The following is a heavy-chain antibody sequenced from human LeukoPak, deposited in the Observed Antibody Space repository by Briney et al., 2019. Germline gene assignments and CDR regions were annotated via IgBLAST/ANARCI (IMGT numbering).Heavy chain of an antibody. Sequence: GGSLRLSCAASGFTFSSYAMSWVRQAPGKGLEWVSAISGSGGSTYYADSVKGRFTISRDNSKNTLYLQMNSPRAEDTAVYYCAKWGRLLSSGYHYYFDYWGQGTLVTVSS. CDR3: AKWGRLLSSGYHYYFDY. J-gene: IGHJ4*02. D-gene: IGHD3-22*01. CDR2: ISGSGGST. CDR1: GFTFSSYA. V-gene: IGHV3-23*01.